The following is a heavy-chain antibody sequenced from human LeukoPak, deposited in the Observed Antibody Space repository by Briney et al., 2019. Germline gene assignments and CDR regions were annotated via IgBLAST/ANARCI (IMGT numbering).Heavy chain of an antibody. CDR3: ARDVWFGAGRTFDY. CDR2: ICTSGST. J-gene: IGHJ4*02. Sequence: SETLSLICTVCGGSISSGSYYWSWIRQPAGKGLEWIGRICTSGSTNYNPSLKSRVTISVDTSKNQFSLKLSSVTAADTAVYYCARDVWFGAGRTFDYWGQGTLVTVSS. CDR1: GGSISSGSYY. V-gene: IGHV4-61*02. D-gene: IGHD3-10*01.